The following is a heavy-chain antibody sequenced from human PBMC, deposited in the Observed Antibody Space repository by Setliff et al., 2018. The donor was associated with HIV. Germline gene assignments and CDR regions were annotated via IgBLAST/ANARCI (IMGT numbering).Heavy chain of an antibody. CDR2: VCQRGGI. CDR3: VRNSGWALGS. V-gene: IGHV4-4*02. CDR1: DDSIDSPHY. J-gene: IGHJ4*02. Sequence: PSETLSLTCTVSDDSIDSPHYWSWVRQSLEKGLEWIGEVCQRGGINYYPFFWSRAIISMDKPRSYFSLRLTSVTAADTAIYFCVRNSGWALGSWGQGILVTVSS. D-gene: IGHD3-16*01.